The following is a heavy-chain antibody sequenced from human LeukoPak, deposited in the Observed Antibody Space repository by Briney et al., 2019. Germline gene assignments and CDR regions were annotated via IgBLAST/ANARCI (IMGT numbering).Heavy chain of an antibody. Sequence: GGSLRLSCAASGFTFSSYSMNWVRQAPGKGLEWVSSISSSSSYIYYADSVKGRFTISRDNAKNSLYLQMNSLRAEDTAVYYCARVANYYGSGGYYDYFDYWGQGTLVTVSS. D-gene: IGHD3-10*01. CDR1: GFTFSSYS. CDR3: ARVANYYGSGGYYDYFDY. V-gene: IGHV3-21*01. J-gene: IGHJ4*02. CDR2: ISSSSSYI.